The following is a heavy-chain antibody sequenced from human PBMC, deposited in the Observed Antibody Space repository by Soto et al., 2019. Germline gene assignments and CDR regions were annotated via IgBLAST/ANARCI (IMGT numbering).Heavy chain of an antibody. J-gene: IGHJ5*02. D-gene: IGHD4-17*01. CDR3: AIRLDYGDLADP. CDR1: GFTFSSYW. V-gene: IGHV3-74*01. CDR2: INSDGSST. Sequence: PGGSLRLSCAASGFTFSSYWMHWVRQAPGKGLVWVSRINSDGSSTSYADSVKGRFTISRDNAKNTLYLQMNSLRAEDTAVYYCAIRLDYGDLADPWGQGTLVTVSS.